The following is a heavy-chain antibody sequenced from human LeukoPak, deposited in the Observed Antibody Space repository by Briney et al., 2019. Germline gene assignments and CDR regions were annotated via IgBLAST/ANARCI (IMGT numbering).Heavy chain of an antibody. V-gene: IGHV1-69*06. CDR2: IIPIFGTA. J-gene: IGHJ5*02. CDR1: GGTFSSYA. Sequence: SVKVSCKASGGTFSSYAISWVRQAPGQGLEWMGGIIPIFGTANYAQKFQGRVTITADKSTSTAYMELSSLRSEDTAVYYCARDRYYYGSGSYYNLWGQGTLVTVSS. D-gene: IGHD3-10*01. CDR3: ARDRYYYGSGSYYNL.